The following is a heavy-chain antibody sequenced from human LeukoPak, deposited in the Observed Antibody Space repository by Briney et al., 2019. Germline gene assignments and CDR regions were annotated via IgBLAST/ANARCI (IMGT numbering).Heavy chain of an antibody. Sequence: EASVKVSCKGSGYTFTSYGISWVRQAPGQGLELMGWISAYNGNTNYAQKLQGRVTITRNTAISTAYMELSSLRSEDTSMYYCARGIAAPPLYYYYMDVWGKGTTVTVSS. J-gene: IGHJ6*03. CDR2: ISAYNGNT. CDR1: GYTFTSYG. D-gene: IGHD6-6*01. CDR3: ARGIAAPPLYYYYMDV. V-gene: IGHV1-18*01.